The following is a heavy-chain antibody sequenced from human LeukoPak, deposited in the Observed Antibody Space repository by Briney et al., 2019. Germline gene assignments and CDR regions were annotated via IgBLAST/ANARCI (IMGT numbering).Heavy chain of an antibody. D-gene: IGHD3-22*01. CDR1: GFTFSSYS. Sequence: GGSLRLSCAASGFTFSSYSMNWVRQAPGKGLEWVSYISSSSSTILYADSVKGRFTISRDNSKNTLYLQMNSLRVEDTAVYYCARDGSSGYLHFDIWGQGTLVTVSS. CDR2: ISSSSSTI. J-gene: IGHJ4*02. V-gene: IGHV3-48*01. CDR3: ARDGSSGYLHFDI.